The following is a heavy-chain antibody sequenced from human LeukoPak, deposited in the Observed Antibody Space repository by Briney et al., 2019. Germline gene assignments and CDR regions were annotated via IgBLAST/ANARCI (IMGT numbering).Heavy chain of an antibody. J-gene: IGHJ3*02. Sequence: PSETLSLTCTVSGGSLSSYYWSWIRQPPGKGLEWIGYIYYSGSTNYNPSLKSRVTISVDTSKNQFSLKLSSVTAADTAVYYCARNIDGSHDYGDYNSPGHDAFDIWGQGTMVTVSS. CDR1: GGSLSSYY. V-gene: IGHV4-59*01. CDR3: ARNIDGSHDYGDYNSPGHDAFDI. D-gene: IGHD4-17*01. CDR2: IYYSGST.